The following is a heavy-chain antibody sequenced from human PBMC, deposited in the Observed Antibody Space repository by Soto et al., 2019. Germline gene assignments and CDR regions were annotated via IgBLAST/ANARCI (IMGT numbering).Heavy chain of an antibody. D-gene: IGHD3-16*01. CDR3: AREVDDYVWGTQNWFDP. Sequence: EVQLVESGGGLVQPGGSLRLSCAASGFTFSSYSMNWVRQAPGKGLEWVSYISSSSSTIYYADSVKGRFTISRDNAKNSLYLQMNSLRAEDTAVYYCAREVDDYVWGTQNWFDPWRQGTLVTVSS. CDR1: GFTFSSYS. V-gene: IGHV3-48*01. CDR2: ISSSSSTI. J-gene: IGHJ5*02.